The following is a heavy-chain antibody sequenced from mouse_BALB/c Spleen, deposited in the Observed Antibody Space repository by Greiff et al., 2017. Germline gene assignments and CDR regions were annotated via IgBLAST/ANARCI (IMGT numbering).Heavy chain of an antibody. J-gene: IGHJ1*01. CDR1: GYTFTDYV. CDR3: APRLHWYFDV. D-gene: IGHD1-2*01. CDR2: IYPGSGST. Sequence: QVQLKQSGPELVKPGASVKMSCKASGYTFTDYVISWVKQRTGQGLEWIGEIYPGSGSTYYNEKFKGQATLTADKSSNTAYMQLSSLTSEDSAVYFCAPRLHWYFDVWGAGTTVTVSS. V-gene: IGHV1-77*01.